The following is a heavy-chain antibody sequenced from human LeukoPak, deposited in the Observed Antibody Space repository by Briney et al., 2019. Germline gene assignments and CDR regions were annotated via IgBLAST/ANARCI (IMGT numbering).Heavy chain of an antibody. D-gene: IGHD2/OR15-2a*01. V-gene: IGHV3-30*03. CDR2: ISHDGSNK. CDR3: ARDTPHFL. CDR1: GFTFSSYG. Sequence: PGRSLRLSCAASGFTFSSYGMHWVRQAPGKGLEWVAVISHDGSNKYYADSVKGRFTISRDNSKNTLYLQMNSLRAEDTAVYYCARDTPHFLWGQGTLVTVSS. J-gene: IGHJ4*02.